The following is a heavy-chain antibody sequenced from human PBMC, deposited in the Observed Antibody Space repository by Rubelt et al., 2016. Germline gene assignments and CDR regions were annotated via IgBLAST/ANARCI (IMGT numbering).Heavy chain of an antibody. CDR2: INHSGST. CDR3: ARQIAVAATDY. V-gene: IGHV4-39*01. D-gene: IGHD6-19*01. Sequence: QLQLQESGPGLVKPSETLSLTCTVSGGSISSSSYYWGWIRQPPGKGLEWIGEINHSGSTNYNPSRKSRVTISVDTSKNQFSLKLSSVTAADTAVYYCARQIAVAATDYWGQGTLVTVSS. CDR1: GGSISSSSYY. J-gene: IGHJ4*02.